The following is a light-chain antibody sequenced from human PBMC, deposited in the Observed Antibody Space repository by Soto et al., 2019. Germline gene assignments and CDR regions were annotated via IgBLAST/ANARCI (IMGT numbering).Light chain of an antibody. CDR3: QQYGSSPQT. CDR2: GAS. Sequence: EIVLTQSPGTLSFSPGERATLSCRASQSVSSSYLAWYQQKPGQAPRLLIYGASSRATGLPERFSGSGSGTDFALTISRLEPEDFAVYYCQQYGSSPQTFGQGTKVEIK. CDR1: QSVSSSY. V-gene: IGKV3-20*01. J-gene: IGKJ1*01.